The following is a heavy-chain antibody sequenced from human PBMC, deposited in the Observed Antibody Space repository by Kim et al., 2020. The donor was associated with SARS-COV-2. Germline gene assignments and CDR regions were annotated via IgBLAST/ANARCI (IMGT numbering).Heavy chain of an antibody. V-gene: IGHV4-39*07. CDR2: T. D-gene: IGHD2-15*01. CDR3: VMAVAPYHVHY. Sequence: TYYNPSLKSRVTISVDTSKNQFSLKLSSVTAADTAVYYCVMAVAPYHVHYWGQGTLVTVSS. J-gene: IGHJ4*02.